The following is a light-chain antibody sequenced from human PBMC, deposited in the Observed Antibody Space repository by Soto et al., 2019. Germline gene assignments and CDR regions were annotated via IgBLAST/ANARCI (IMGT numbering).Light chain of an antibody. CDR3: QHHNSYSQT. CDR2: GAS. Sequence: DIQMTQSPPTLSASVGDRVTITCRASQSIRHYLAWYQQMPGKAPKLLIYGASTLQSGVPSRFSGSGSGTEFTLTISSLQSDDFGTYFCQHHNSYSQTFGQGTKVAIK. V-gene: IGKV1-5*01. CDR1: QSIRHY. J-gene: IGKJ1*01.